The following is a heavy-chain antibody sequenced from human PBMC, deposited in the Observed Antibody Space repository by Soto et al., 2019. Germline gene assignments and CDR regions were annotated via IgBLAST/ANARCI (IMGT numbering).Heavy chain of an antibody. D-gene: IGHD2-15*01. J-gene: IGHJ6*02. CDR3: ERDRIDFYAMDV. V-gene: IGHV3-30*02. CDR1: GFNISDYG. CDR2: LRYDGNRK. Sequence: QVQLVESGGGGVQPGGSLRLSCAVSGFNISDYGMHWVRQVPGKGLEWVALLRYDGNRKSYGDSVKGRFTLSRDKSKNTLYVQMYRLRAEDTAVYYCERDRIDFYAMDVWGQGTTVTVSS.